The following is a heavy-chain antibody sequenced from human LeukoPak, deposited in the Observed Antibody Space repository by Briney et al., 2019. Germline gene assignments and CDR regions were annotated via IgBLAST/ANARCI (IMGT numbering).Heavy chain of an antibody. Sequence: GGSLRLSCAASGFTFSSYSMNWVRQAPGKGLEWVSSISSSSSYMYYADSVKGRFTISRDNAKNSLYLQMNSLRAEDTAVYYCARDQADTAMVPPYFDYWGQGTLVTVSS. CDR1: GFTFSSYS. D-gene: IGHD5-18*01. CDR2: ISSSSSYM. CDR3: ARDQADTAMVPPYFDY. J-gene: IGHJ4*02. V-gene: IGHV3-21*01.